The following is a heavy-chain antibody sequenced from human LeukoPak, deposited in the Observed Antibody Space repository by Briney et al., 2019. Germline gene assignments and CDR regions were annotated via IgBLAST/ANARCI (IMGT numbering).Heavy chain of an antibody. V-gene: IGHV4-38-2*02. J-gene: IGHJ4*02. D-gene: IGHD3-10*01. CDR3: ARTLADYGSGSYYY. CDR2: IYHSGST. Sequence: PSETLSLTCTVSGYSISSGYYWGWIRQPPGKGLEWIGSIYHSGSTYYNPSLKSRVTISVDTSKNQFSLKLSSVTAADTAVYYCARTLADYGSGSYYYWGQGTLVTVSS. CDR1: GYSISSGYY.